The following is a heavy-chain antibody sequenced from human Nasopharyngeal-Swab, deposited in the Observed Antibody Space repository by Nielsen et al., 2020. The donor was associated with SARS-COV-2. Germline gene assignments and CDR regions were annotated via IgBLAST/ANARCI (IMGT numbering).Heavy chain of an antibody. CDR2: IKQDGSEK. V-gene: IGHV3-7*01. Sequence: GSLRLSCAASGFTFSSYWMSWVRPAPGKGLEWVANIKQDGSEKYYVDSVKGRFTISRDNAKNSLYLQMNSLRAEDTAVYYCARDPGFGYYYDSSGYYDYWGQGTLVTVSS. D-gene: IGHD3-22*01. J-gene: IGHJ4*02. CDR3: ARDPGFGYYYDSSGYYDY. CDR1: GFTFSSYW.